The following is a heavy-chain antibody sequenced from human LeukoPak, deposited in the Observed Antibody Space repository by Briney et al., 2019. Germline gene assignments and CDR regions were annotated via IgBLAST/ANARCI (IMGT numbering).Heavy chain of an antibody. J-gene: IGHJ3*02. CDR3: ARDRGYSYSGAFDI. D-gene: IGHD5-18*01. CDR1: GYSISTGYY. Sequence: SETLSLTCTVSGYSISTGYYWDWIRQPPGKGLEWIGTFYHGGSTYYNPSLKSRVTISVDTSKNQFSLKLSSVTAADTAVYYCARDRGYSYSGAFDIWGQGTMVTVSS. CDR2: FYHGGST. V-gene: IGHV4-38-2*02.